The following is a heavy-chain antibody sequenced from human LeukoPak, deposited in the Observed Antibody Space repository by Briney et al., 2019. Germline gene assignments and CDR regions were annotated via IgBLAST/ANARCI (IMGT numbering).Heavy chain of an antibody. CDR1: GYTFTGYY. V-gene: IGHV1-2*06. CDR3: ARDSSRGSGYDDNDY. Sequence: ASVKVSCKASGYTFTGYYMHWVRQAPGQGREWMGRINPNSGGTNYAQKFQGRVTMTRDTSISTAYMELSRLRSDDTAVYYCARDSSRGSGYDDNDYWGQGTLVTVSS. J-gene: IGHJ4*02. D-gene: IGHD5-12*01. CDR2: INPNSGGT.